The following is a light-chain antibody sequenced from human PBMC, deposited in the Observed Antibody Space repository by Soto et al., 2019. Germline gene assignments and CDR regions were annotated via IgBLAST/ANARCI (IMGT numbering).Light chain of an antibody. CDR3: QQLNSYPRT. Sequence: IQLTQSPSSLSASVGDRVTITCRASQGISSYLAWYQQKPGKAPKLLIYAASTLQSGVPSRFSGIGSGTDFTLTISTLQPEDFATYYCQQLNSYPRTFGPGTKVDIK. CDR2: AAS. V-gene: IGKV1-9*01. J-gene: IGKJ3*01. CDR1: QGISSY.